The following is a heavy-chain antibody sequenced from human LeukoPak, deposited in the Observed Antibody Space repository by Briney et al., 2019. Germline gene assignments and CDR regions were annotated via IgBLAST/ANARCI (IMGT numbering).Heavy chain of an antibody. CDR2: ISYDGSNK. J-gene: IGHJ3*02. CDR1: GFTFSSYA. D-gene: IGHD6-13*01. Sequence: GGSLRLSCAASGFTFSSYAMHWVRQAPGKGLEWVAVISYDGSNKYYADSVKGRFTISRDNSKNTLYLQMNSLRAEDTAVYYCARVAAAASDDFDIWGQGTMVTVSS. CDR3: ARVAAAASDDFDI. V-gene: IGHV3-30-3*01.